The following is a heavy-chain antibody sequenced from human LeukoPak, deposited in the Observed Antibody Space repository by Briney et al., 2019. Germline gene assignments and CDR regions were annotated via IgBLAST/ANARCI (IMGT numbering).Heavy chain of an antibody. CDR3: ARVRCSGGACYSGKYFDY. J-gene: IGHJ4*02. D-gene: IGHD2-15*01. V-gene: IGHV3-48*04. CDR2: SSGSSSGT. Sequence: GGSLRLSCAASGFTFSSYAMSWVRQAPGKGLEWISYSSGSSSGTNYADSVKGRLTISRDNAKNSLYLQMNSLRAEDTAVYYCARVRCSGGACYSGKYFDYWGQGTLVTVSS. CDR1: GFTFSSYA.